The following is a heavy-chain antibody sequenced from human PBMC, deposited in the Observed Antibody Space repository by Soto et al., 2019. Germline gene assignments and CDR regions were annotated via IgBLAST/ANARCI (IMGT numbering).Heavy chain of an antibody. D-gene: IGHD1-26*01. CDR1: GFTFSSYA. V-gene: IGHV3-23*01. Sequence: QPGGSLRLSCAASGFTFSSYAMSWVRQAPGKGLEWVSGISGSGGSTYYADSVKGRFTISRDDSKNTLYLQMNSLRAEDTAIFYCARDPFGYYVNYFDNWGQGTLVTVSS. J-gene: IGHJ4*02. CDR2: ISGSGGST. CDR3: ARDPFGYYVNYFDN.